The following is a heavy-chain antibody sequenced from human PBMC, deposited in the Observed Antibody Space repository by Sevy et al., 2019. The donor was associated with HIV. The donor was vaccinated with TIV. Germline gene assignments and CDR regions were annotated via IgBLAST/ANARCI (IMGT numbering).Heavy chain of an antibody. CDR2: LKSRAYGGKL. CDR3: TRWKGADSILDY. CDR1: GFTFGDYA. V-gene: IGHV3-49*04. Sequence: GGSLRLSCTASGFTFGDYAMSWVRQAPGKGLEWVAFLKSRAYGGKLDHAASVKGRFNMSRNDSKSIAYLQMNDLKTEDTGVYYCTRWKGADSILDYWGQGALVTVSS. D-gene: IGHD1-1*01. J-gene: IGHJ4*02.